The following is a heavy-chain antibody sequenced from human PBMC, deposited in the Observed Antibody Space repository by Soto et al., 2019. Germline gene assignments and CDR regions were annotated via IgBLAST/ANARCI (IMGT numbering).Heavy chain of an antibody. J-gene: IGHJ4*02. CDR1: GVTFTEYY. V-gene: IGHV1-46*01. Sequence: QVQLMQSGAEVKKPGASVKVSCKASGVTFTEYYIHWARQAPGQGFARMGTVNSSGGQPTYAQRFLGRVTMTKDTANRTIYMELTSLTAEDTGVYYCSGGRHVVVVAAALDYWGQGTLVTVSS. CDR2: VNSSGGQP. D-gene: IGHD2-21*01. CDR3: SGGRHVVVVAAALDY.